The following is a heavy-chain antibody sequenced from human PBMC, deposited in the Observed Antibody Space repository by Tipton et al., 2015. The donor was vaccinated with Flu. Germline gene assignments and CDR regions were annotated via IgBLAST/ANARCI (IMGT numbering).Heavy chain of an antibody. CDR1: GGSISSSSYY. J-gene: IGHJ4*02. Sequence: TLSLTCTVSGGSISSSSYYWGWIRQPPGKGLEWIGSIYHSGSTYYNPSLQSRVTISVYTAKNQFSLELSSVTAAESAVYYCARVKTVQLYSFDYWGQGTVVTVSS. D-gene: IGHD5-18*01. CDR3: ARVKTVQLYSFDY. V-gene: IGHV4-39*07. CDR2: IYHSGST.